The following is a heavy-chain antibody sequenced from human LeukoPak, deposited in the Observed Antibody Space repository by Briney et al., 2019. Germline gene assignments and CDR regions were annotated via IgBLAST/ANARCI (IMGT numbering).Heavy chain of an antibody. CDR2: INPSGGST. CDR1: GYTFTSYY. V-gene: IGHV1-46*01. J-gene: IGHJ4*02. CDR3: ARSAYYDFWSGYYLPFDY. D-gene: IGHD3-3*01. Sequence: ASVKVSCKASGYTFTSYYMHWVRQAPGQGLERMGIINPSGGSTSYAQKFQGRVTMTRDTSTSTVYMELSSLRSEDTAVYYCARSAYYDFWSGYYLPFDYWGQGTLVTVSS.